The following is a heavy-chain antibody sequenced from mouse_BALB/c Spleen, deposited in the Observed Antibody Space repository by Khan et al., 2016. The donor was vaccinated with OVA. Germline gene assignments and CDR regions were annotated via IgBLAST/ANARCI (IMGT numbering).Heavy chain of an antibody. D-gene: IGHD4-1*01. CDR3: ARSGTGSFLY. CDR2: IYPGIGNT. CDR1: GYTFTDYY. J-gene: IGHJ3*01. V-gene: IGHV1-77*01. Sequence: QVQLQQSGAELARPGASVKLSCKASGYTFTDYYINWVRQRTGQGLEWIGDIYPGIGNTYYNEKFKGKATLTADKSSSTASMQISSLTSEYSTVYFCARSGTGSFLYWGQGTLVTVTA.